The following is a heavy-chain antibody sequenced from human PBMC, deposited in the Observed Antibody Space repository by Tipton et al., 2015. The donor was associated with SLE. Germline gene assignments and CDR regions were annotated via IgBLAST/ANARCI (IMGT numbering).Heavy chain of an antibody. V-gene: IGHV4-61*09. D-gene: IGHD3-10*01. Sequence: TLSLTCIVSGGSISSDTYYWSWLRQPAGKGLEWIGHIYTSGSTNYNPSLKTRVTISVDMSKNQFSLKLSSVTAADTAVYYCAKGSPWLDPWGRGTLVTVSS. CDR1: GGSISSDTYY. CDR3: AKGSPWLDP. J-gene: IGHJ5*02. CDR2: IYTSGST.